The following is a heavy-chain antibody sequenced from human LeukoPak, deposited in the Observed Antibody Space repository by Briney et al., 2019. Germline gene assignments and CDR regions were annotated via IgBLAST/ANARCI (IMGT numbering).Heavy chain of an antibody. V-gene: IGHV4-34*01. CDR1: GGSISSYY. Sequence: SEALSLTCTVSGGSISSYYWSWIRQPPGKGLEWIGEINHSGSTNYNPSLKSRVTISVDTSKNQLSLKLSSVTAADTAVYYCARRGYDYVWGSYRHYYFDYWGQGTLVTVSS. J-gene: IGHJ4*02. CDR3: ARRGYDYVWGSYRHYYFDY. D-gene: IGHD3-16*02. CDR2: INHSGST.